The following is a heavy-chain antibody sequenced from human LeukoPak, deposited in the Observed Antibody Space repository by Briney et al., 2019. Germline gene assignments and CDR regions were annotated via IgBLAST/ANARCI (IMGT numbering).Heavy chain of an antibody. CDR3: ARHAVSSWYSY. CDR1: GDSISSGDYY. CDR2: ISSSGST. D-gene: IGHD6-13*01. J-gene: IGHJ4*02. Sequence: SQTLSLTCTVSGDSISSGDYYWSWIRQPAGKGLEWIGRISSSGSTYYNPSLKSRVTISVDTSKNQFSLKLSSVTAADTAVYYCARHAVSSWYSYWGQGTLVTVSS. V-gene: IGHV4-61*02.